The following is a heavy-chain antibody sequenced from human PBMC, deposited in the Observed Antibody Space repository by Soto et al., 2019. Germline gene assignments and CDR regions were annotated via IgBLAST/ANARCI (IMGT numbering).Heavy chain of an antibody. V-gene: IGHV3-49*03. J-gene: IGHJ3*02. CDR3: TREKYQLLRDAFDI. D-gene: IGHD2-2*01. CDR1: GFTFGDYA. CDR2: IRSKAYGGTT. Sequence: GGSLRLSCTASGFTFGDYAMSWFRQAPGKGLEWVGFIRSKAYGGTTEYAASVKGRFTISRDDSKSIAYLQMNSLKTEDTAVYYCTREKYQLLRDAFDIWGQGTMVTVSS.